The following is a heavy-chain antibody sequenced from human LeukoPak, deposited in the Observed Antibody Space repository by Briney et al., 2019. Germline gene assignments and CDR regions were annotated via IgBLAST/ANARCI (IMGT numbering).Heavy chain of an antibody. CDR1: GYTFTGYY. V-gene: IGHV1-69*04. CDR3: ARDRVLVGATATLDY. Sequence: ASVKVSCKASGYTFTGYYMHWVRQAPGQGLEWMGRIIPIFGIANYAQKFQGRVTITADKSTSTAYMELSSLRSEDTAVYYCARDRVLVGATATLDYWGQGTLVTVSS. CDR2: IIPIFGIA. J-gene: IGHJ4*02. D-gene: IGHD1-26*01.